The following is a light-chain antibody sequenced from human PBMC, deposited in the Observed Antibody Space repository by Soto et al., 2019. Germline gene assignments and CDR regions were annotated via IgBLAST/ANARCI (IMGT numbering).Light chain of an antibody. CDR2: GAS. Sequence: SPGTLSLCTGERATLSCRAGQPLNNNVAWYQHKPGQAPRLLIYGASTRATGISARFSGSGSGTEFTLTISSLQSEDFAVYYCQQYGSSPLTFGGGTKVDIK. CDR3: QQYGSSPLT. CDR1: QPLNNN. V-gene: IGKV3-15*01. J-gene: IGKJ4*01.